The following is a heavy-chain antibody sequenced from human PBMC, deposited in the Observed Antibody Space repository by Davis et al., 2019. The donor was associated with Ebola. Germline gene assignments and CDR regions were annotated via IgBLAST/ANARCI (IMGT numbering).Heavy chain of an antibody. D-gene: IGHD2-15*01. J-gene: IGHJ6*02. CDR2: IHYSGST. Sequence: GSLRLSCTVSGGSINNYYWSWIRQPPGKGLEWIGYIHYSGSTNHNPSLKSRVTISVDTSKNLFSLKLSSVTAADTAVFYCARGVVPVTLDGMDVWGQGTTVTVSS. CDR3: ARGVVPVTLDGMDV. CDR1: GGSINNYY. V-gene: IGHV4-59*01.